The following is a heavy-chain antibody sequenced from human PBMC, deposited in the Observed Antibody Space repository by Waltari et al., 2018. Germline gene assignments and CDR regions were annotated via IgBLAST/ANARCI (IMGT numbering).Heavy chain of an antibody. Sequence: EVQLVESGGGLIQPGGSLRLSCAASGFTVSSNYMSWVRQAPGKGLEWVSVIYSGGSTYYAGSVKGRFTISRDNSKNTLYLQMNSLRAEDTAVYYCARARVVPAAITSYYYYGMDVWGQGTTVTVSS. CDR1: GFTVSSNY. V-gene: IGHV3-53*01. D-gene: IGHD2-2*02. J-gene: IGHJ6*02. CDR2: IYSGGST. CDR3: ARARVVPAAITSYYYYGMDV.